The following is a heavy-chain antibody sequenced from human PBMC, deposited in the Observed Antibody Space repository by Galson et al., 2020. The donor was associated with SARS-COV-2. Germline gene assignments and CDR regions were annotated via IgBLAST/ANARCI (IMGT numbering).Heavy chain of an antibody. D-gene: IGHD3-3*01. V-gene: IGHV4-4*02. J-gene: IGHJ3*02. CDR2: LYHSGST. CDR1: AGSIRRSNW. Sequence: SETLSLTCPVSAGSIRRSNWWSWVRQPPGNGLARTGELYHSGSTNYNPSLKSPVTISVVNSKNQFSLKLSSVTAADTAVYYCARRDYPTGLDLWSGRGRENGFDIWGQGTMVTVSS. CDR3: ARRDYPTGLDLWSGRGRENGFDI.